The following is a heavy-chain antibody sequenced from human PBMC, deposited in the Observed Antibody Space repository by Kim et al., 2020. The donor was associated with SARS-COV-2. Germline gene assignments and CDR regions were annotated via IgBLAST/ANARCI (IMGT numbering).Heavy chain of an antibody. V-gene: IGHV4-31*03. CDR1: GGSISSGGHY. Sequence: SETLSLTCTVSGGSISSGGHYWSWIRQHPGKGLELIGFIYHSGSTFYNPSLKSRVTISVDTSKNQFSLKLSSVTAADTALYYCARDRSSGCSGGMCSSGDYHYYYGMDVWGQGTTVTVSS. CDR2: IYHSGST. CDR3: ARDRSSGCSGGMCSSGDYHYYYGMDV. J-gene: IGHJ6*02. D-gene: IGHD2-15*01.